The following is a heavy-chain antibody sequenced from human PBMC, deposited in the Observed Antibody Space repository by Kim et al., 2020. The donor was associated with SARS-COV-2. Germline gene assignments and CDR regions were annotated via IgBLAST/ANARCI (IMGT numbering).Heavy chain of an antibody. D-gene: IGHD6-19*01. CDR2: IYSGGST. V-gene: IGHV3-66*01. CDR1: GFTVSSNY. J-gene: IGHJ3*02. CDR3: ARDQGIAVDPGAFDI. Sequence: GGSLRLSCAASGFTVSSNYMSWVRQAPGKGLEWVSVIYSGGSTYYADSVKGRFTISRDNSKHTLYLQMNSLGAEDTAVYYCARDQGIAVDPGAFDIWGQGTMVTVSS.